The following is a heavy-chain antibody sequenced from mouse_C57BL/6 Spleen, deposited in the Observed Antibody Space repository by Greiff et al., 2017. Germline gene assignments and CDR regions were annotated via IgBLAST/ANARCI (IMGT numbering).Heavy chain of an antibody. J-gene: IGHJ3*01. D-gene: IGHD2-3*01. CDR2: IDPSDSYT. CDR1: GYTFTSYW. Sequence: QVQLQQSGAELVKPGASVKLSCKASGYTFTSYWMQWVKQRPGQGLEWIGEIDPSDSYTNYNQKFKGKATLTVDTSSSTAYMQLSSLTSEDSAVYYCARGWLLRPLAWFAYWGQGTLVTVSA. V-gene: IGHV1-50*01. CDR3: ARGWLLRPLAWFAY.